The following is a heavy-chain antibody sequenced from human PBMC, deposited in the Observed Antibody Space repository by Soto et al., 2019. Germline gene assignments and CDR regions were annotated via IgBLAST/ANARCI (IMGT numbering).Heavy chain of an antibody. Sequence: SETLSLTCTVSGGSFTAYSWTWIRQPPGKGLEWLAYISVSGSPNYNPSLKSRLAISLDTSKNQFSLTVTSATGADTAVYYCVRGLGGLFDVWGQGILVTVS. J-gene: IGHJ4*02. V-gene: IGHV4-59*01. CDR3: VRGLGGLFDV. D-gene: IGHD3-16*01. CDR1: GGSFTAYS. CDR2: ISVSGSP.